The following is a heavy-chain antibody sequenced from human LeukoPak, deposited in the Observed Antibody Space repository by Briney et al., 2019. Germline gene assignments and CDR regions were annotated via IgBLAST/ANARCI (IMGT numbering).Heavy chain of an antibody. CDR1: GVTGSGVD. Sequence: LRCSLERTGVTGSGVDIGGRRNTPKKRLEWVSYISSTGTAMDYADSVKGRFTISRDNTKDSLFLQMNSLGVEDTAVYYCAKGHTYGMTWGQGTLVTVSS. D-gene: IGHD4-17*01. V-gene: IGHV3-11*01. CDR3: AKGHTYGMT. CDR2: ISSTGTAM. J-gene: IGHJ1*01.